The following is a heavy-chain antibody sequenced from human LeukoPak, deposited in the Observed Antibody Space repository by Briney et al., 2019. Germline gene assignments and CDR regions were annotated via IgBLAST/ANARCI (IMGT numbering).Heavy chain of an antibody. V-gene: IGHV3-30*18. Sequence: GGSLRLSCAASGFTFSSYGMHWVRQAPGKGLEWAAVISYDGSNKYYADSVKGRFTISRDNSKDTLYLQMNSLRAEDTAVYYCAKGDRYSSSSGTFDYWGQGTLVTVSS. CDR1: GFTFSSYG. D-gene: IGHD6-6*01. CDR2: ISYDGSNK. CDR3: AKGDRYSSSSGTFDY. J-gene: IGHJ4*02.